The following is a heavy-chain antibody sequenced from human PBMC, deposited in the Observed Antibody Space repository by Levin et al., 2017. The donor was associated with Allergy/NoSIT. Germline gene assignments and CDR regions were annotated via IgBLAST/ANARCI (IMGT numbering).Heavy chain of an antibody. CDR1: GGSFSGYY. CDR2: INHSGST. D-gene: IGHD3-10*01. V-gene: IGHV4-34*01. J-gene: IGHJ4*02. CDR3: ASGWFGELSVFDY. Sequence: TETLSLTCAVYGGSFSGYYWSWIRQPPGKGLEWIGEINHSGSTNYNPSLKSRVTISVDTSKNQFSLKLSSVTAADTAVYYCASGWFGELSVFDYWGQGTLVTVSS.